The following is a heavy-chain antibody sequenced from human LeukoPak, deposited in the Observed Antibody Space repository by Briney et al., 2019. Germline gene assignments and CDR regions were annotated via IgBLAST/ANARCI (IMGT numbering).Heavy chain of an antibody. Sequence: SETLSLTCTVSGGSISSYYWSWIRQPPGKGLEWIGYMYYSGSTNYNPSLKSRVTISVDTSKNQFSLKLSSVTAADTAVYYCARFSGSEPYYFDYWGQGTLVTVSS. CDR2: MYYSGST. V-gene: IGHV4-59*01. CDR3: ARFSGSEPYYFDY. J-gene: IGHJ4*02. D-gene: IGHD1-26*01. CDR1: GGSISSYY.